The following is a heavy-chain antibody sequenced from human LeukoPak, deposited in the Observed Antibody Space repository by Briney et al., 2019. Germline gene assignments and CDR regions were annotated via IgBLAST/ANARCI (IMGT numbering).Heavy chain of an antibody. D-gene: IGHD3-10*01. CDR3: AREFGEADDY. J-gene: IGHJ4*02. V-gene: IGHV7-4-1*02. CDR1: GYTFTEYA. Sequence: ASVKVSCKASGYTFTEYAVNWVRQAPGQGLEWMGWINTNNGNPAYAQAFRGRFVFSLDTSVSTAYLQISSLKAEDTAVYYCAREFGEADDYWGQGTLVTVSS. CDR2: INTNNGNP.